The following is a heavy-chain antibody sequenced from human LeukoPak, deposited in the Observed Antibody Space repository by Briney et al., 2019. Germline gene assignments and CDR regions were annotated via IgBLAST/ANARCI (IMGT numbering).Heavy chain of an antibody. CDR2: IFYSGST. V-gene: IGHV4-39*01. Sequence: SETLSLTCTVSGGSISSSSYYWGWIRQSPGKGLEWIGSIFYSGSTYYNPSLKSRVTISIDTSENQSSLKLSSVTAADTAVYYCATTPALAVAGTLDPKEWGQGTLVTVSS. CDR1: GGSISSSSYY. CDR3: ATTPALAVAGTLDPKE. J-gene: IGHJ4*02. D-gene: IGHD6-19*01.